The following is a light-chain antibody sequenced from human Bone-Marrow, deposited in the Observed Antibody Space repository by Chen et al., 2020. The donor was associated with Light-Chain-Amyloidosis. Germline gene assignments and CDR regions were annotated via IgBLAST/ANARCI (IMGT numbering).Light chain of an antibody. J-gene: IGLJ3*02. V-gene: IGLV3-21*02. CDR2: DDS. CDR3: QVWDRSSDRPV. CDR1: NIGSTS. Sequence: SYVPTQLSSVSVAPGQTATIACGGNNIGSTSVHWYQQTPGQAPLLVVYDDSDRPSGIPERLSGSNSGNTATLTISRVEAGDEADYYCQVWDRSSDRPVFGGGTKLTVL.